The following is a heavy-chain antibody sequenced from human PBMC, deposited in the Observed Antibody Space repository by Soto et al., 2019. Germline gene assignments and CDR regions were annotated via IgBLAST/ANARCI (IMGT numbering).Heavy chain of an antibody. CDR3: ARAGLTTTVLNFDY. V-gene: IGHV4-30-4*01. CDR2: IYYGGST. Sequence: SETLSLTCTVSGGSISSGDYYWSWIRQPPGKGLEWIGYIYYGGSTSYNPSLRSRVSISVDTSKNQFSLKLSSVTAADTAVYYCARAGLTTTVLNFDYWGQGTLVPVSP. D-gene: IGHD4-4*01. J-gene: IGHJ4*02. CDR1: GGSISSGDYY.